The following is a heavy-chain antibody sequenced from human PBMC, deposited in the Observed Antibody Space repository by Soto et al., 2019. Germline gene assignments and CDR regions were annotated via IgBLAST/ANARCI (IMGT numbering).Heavy chain of an antibody. J-gene: IGHJ6*02. Sequence: QVQVVESGGGLVQPGRSLRLSCGASGFNFSTYGMHWVRQVPGKGLEWVAVISYDGVNKYSAGSVRGRFTISRDNSKNTLYPQMNSLRAEDTAVYYCAKGLVGYVFGVQDYFFGMDVWGQGTTVTVAS. CDR1: GFNFSTYG. V-gene: IGHV3-30*18. CDR3: AKGLVGYVFGVQDYFFGMDV. CDR2: ISYDGVNK. D-gene: IGHD1-26*01.